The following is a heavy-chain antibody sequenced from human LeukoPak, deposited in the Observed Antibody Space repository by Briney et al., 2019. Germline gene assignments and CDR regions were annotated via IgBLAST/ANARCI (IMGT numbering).Heavy chain of an antibody. CDR2: IYPGDSDT. V-gene: IGHV5-51*01. D-gene: IGHD2-15*01. CDR1: GYSFTSYW. J-gene: IGHJ3*02. Sequence: GESLKISCTGSGYSFTSYWIGWVRQMPGKGLEWMGIIYPGDSDTRYSPSFQGQVTISADKSISTAYLQWSSLKASDTAMYYCARRLRYCSGGSCYSQAFDIWGRGTMVTVSS. CDR3: ARRLRYCSGGSCYSQAFDI.